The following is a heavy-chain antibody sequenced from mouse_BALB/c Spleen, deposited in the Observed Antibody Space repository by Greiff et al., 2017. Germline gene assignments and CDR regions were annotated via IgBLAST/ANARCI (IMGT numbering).Heavy chain of an antibody. D-gene: IGHD2-3*01. CDR1: GFSFSDYG. J-gene: IGHJ2*01. V-gene: IGHV5-15*02. CDR2: ISNLAYSI. Sequence: EVKLQESGGGLVQPGGSRKLSCAPSGFSFSDYGMAWVRQAPGKGPEWVAFISNLAYSIYYADTVTGRFTISGENAKNTLYLEMGSLRSEDAAMYYYARDGDGYYGDYFDDWGQGTTLTVSS. CDR3: ARDGDGYYGDYFDD.